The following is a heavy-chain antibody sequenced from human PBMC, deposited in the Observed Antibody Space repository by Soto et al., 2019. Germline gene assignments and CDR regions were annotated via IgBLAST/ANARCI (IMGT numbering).Heavy chain of an antibody. CDR2: IKQDGNEK. CDR1: GFTFRSYW. J-gene: IGHJ4*02. D-gene: IGHD6-6*01. CDR3: ARVASLAAFY. V-gene: IGHV3-7*05. Sequence: GXSLRLSCAHSGFTFRSYWMSWVRQAPGKGLEWVANIKQDGNEKYYVDSVKGRFTISRDNAKNSLYLQMNSLRAEDTAVYYCARVASLAAFYWGQGTLVNVSS.